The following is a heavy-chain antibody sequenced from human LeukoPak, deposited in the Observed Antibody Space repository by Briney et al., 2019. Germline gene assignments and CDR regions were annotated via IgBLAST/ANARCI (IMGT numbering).Heavy chain of an antibody. V-gene: IGHV1-2*02. Sequence: ASVKVSCKASGYTFTGYYMHWVRQAPGQGLEWMGWINPNSGGTNYAQKFQGRVTMTRDTSISTAYMELSRLRSDDTAVYYCARASGSYSATGWFDPWGQGTLVTVSS. D-gene: IGHD1-26*01. J-gene: IGHJ5*02. CDR1: GYTFTGYY. CDR2: INPNSGGT. CDR3: ARASGSYSATGWFDP.